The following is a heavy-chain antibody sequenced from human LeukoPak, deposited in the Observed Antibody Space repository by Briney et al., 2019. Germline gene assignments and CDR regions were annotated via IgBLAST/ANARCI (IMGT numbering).Heavy chain of an antibody. Sequence: PSETLSLTCTVSSASVSSGGYYRSWIRQRPGKGLEWIGYIYYSGSTYYNPSLKSRVTISVDTSKNQFSLKLSSVTAADTAVYYCARERYYDILTGLEGDNWFDPWGQGTLVTVSS. CDR3: ARERYYDILTGLEGDNWFDP. D-gene: IGHD3-9*01. CDR1: SASVSSGGYY. J-gene: IGHJ5*02. CDR2: IYYSGST. V-gene: IGHV4-31*03.